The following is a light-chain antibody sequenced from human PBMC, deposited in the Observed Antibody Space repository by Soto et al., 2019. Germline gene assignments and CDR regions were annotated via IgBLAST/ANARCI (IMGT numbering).Light chain of an antibody. CDR1: QSITSSY. J-gene: IGKJ1*01. CDR2: GAS. V-gene: IGKV3-20*01. CDR3: QHYGTSWT. Sequence: PGERATLSCRASQSITSSYLAWYQQKPGQAPRLLIYGASSRATGIPDRFSGSGSGTDFTLTISSLEPEDFAVYYCQHYGTSWTFGQGTKVEIK.